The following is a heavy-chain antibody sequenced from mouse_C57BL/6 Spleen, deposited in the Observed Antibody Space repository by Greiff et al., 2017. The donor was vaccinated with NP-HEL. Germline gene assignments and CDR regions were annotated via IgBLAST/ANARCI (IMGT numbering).Heavy chain of an antibody. CDR2: INPGNSDT. CDR1: GYTFTSYW. V-gene: IGHV1-5*01. J-gene: IGHJ1*03. D-gene: IGHD1-1*02. Sequence: EVQLQQSGTVLVKPGASVKMSCKTSGYTFTSYWMHWVKQRPGQGLEWIGAINPGNSDTSYNQKFKGQAKLTVVTSASTAYMELSSLTNEDSAVYDCTRNDGGSYWYFDVWGTGTTVTVSS. CDR3: TRNDGGSYWYFDV.